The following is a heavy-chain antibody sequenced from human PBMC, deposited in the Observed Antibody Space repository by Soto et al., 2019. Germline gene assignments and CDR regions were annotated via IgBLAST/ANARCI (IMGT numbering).Heavy chain of an antibody. CDR3: ASMRGHSSGWYEGWFAP. CDR1: GGAISSTNW. V-gene: IGHV4-4*02. CDR2: VYHSGSA. Sequence: QVQLQESGPELVKPSGTLSLTCAVSGGAISSTNWWSWVRQPPGKGLEWIGEVYHSGSANYNPSLKSRVTISVDTSQNQFSLSLRSVTGADTAVYYCASMRGHSSGWYEGWFAPWGQGNLVTVSS. D-gene: IGHD6-19*01. J-gene: IGHJ5*02.